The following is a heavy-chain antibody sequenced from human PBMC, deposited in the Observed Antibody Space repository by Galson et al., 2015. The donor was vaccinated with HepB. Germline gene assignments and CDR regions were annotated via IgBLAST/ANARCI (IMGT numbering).Heavy chain of an antibody. Sequence: SVTVSCKASGYTFTSYYMHWVRQAPGQGLEWMGIINPSGGSTSYAQKFQGRVTMTRDTSTSTVYMELSSLRSEDTAVYYCARTARLSARTYYYYGMDVWGQGTRSPSP. D-gene: IGHD6-6*01. CDR2: INPSGGST. J-gene: IGHJ6*02. CDR1: GYTFTSYY. CDR3: ARTARLSARTYYYYGMDV. V-gene: IGHV1-46*01.